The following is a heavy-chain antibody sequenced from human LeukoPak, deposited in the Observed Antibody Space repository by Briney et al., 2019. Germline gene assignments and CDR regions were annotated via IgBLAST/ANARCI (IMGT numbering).Heavy chain of an antibody. CDR1: GFTFSSYW. V-gene: IGHV3-74*03. D-gene: IGHD3-10*01. CDR2: INSDGSST. CDR3: AKRPRGNYLDPFDY. J-gene: IGHJ4*02. Sequence: PGGSLRLSCAASGFTFSSYWMHWVRQAPGKGLVWVSRINSDGSSTKYADSVKGRFTISRDNSKNRLYLQMNSLRAEDTAVYYCAKRPRGNYLDPFDYWGQGTLVTVSS.